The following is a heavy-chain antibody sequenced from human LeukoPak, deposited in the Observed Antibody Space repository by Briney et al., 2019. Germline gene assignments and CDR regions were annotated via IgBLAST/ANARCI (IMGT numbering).Heavy chain of an antibody. CDR1: GYTLTELS. V-gene: IGHV1-24*01. D-gene: IGHD1-26*01. J-gene: IGHJ3*02. CDR3: FHTPVATNDAFDI. Sequence: ASVKVSCKVSGYTLTELSMHWVRQSPGKGLEWMGGFDPEDGETIYAQKFQGRVTMTEDTSTDTAYMELSSLRSEDTAVYYCFHTPVATNDAFDIWGQGTMVTVSS. CDR2: FDPEDGET.